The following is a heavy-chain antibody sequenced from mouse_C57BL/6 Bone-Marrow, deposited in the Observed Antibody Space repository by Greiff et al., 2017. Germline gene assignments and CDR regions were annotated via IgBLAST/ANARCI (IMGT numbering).Heavy chain of an antibody. CDR3: SSFDGNYFDF. V-gene: IGHV14-4*01. D-gene: IGHD2-3*01. CDR2: IDPEIGDT. Sequence: VQLQQSGAELVRPGASVKLSCTASGFNIKDDYIHWVKQRPEQGLAWIGWIDPEIGDTEYASQFQGKATIPSDTSSNTAYLQLSSLTSEDTAVYYCSSFDGNYFDFWGQGTPLTVAS. J-gene: IGHJ2*01. CDR1: GFNIKDDY.